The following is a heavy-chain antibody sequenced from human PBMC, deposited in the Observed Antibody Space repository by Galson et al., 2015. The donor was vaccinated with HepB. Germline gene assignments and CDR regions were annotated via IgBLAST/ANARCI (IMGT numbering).Heavy chain of an antibody. D-gene: IGHD3-3*01. CDR1: GFTFSSYG. CDR3: ARAPAESPPNYDFWSGSSLYYYYGMDV. V-gene: IGHV3-33*01. CDR2: IWYDGSNK. Sequence: SLRLSCAASGFTFSSYGMHWVRQAPGEGLEWVAVIWYDGSNKYYADSVKGRFTISRDNSKNTLYLQMNSLRAEDTAVYYCARAPAESPPNYDFWSGSSLYYYYGMDVWGQGTTVTASS. J-gene: IGHJ6*02.